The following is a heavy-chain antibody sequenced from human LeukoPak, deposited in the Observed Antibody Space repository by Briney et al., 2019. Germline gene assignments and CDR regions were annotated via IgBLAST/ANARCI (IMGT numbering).Heavy chain of an antibody. V-gene: IGHV4-59*08. CDR3: ARQRAGPLHYFDY. J-gene: IGHJ4*02. CDR2: IYYSGST. Sequence: SETLSLTCTVSGGSINNYYWSWIRQPPGKGLEWIGYIYYSGSTNYNPSLKSRVTISVDTSKNQFSLRLSSVTAADTAVYYCARQRAGPLHYFDYWGQGTLVTVSS. CDR1: GGSINNYY. D-gene: IGHD1-26*01.